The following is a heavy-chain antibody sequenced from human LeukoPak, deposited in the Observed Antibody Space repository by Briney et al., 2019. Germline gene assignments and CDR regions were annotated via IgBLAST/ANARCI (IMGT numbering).Heavy chain of an antibody. CDR1: GFTFDDYG. J-gene: IGHJ4*02. D-gene: IGHD1-26*01. CDR2: INWNGGST. V-gene: IGHV3-20*04. CDR3: ARDQVGAAGYYFDY. Sequence: GGSLKLSCEASGFTFDDYGMSWVRQAPGKGLEWVSGINWNGGSTGYADSVKGRFTISRDNAKNSLYLQMNSLRAEDTALYYCARDQVGAAGYYFDYWGQGTLVTVSS.